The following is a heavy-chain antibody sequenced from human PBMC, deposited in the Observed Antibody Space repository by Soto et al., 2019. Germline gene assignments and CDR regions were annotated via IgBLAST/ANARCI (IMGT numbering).Heavy chain of an antibody. D-gene: IGHD1-26*01. Sequence: GGSLRLSCAASGFTFSSYSMNWVRQAPGKGLEWVSSISSSSSYIYYADSVKGRFTISRDNAKNSLYLQMNSLRAEDTAVYYCARDDSGSYSNWFDPWGQGTLVTVS. CDR3: ARDDSGSYSNWFDP. J-gene: IGHJ5*02. CDR1: GFTFSSYS. V-gene: IGHV3-21*01. CDR2: ISSSSSYI.